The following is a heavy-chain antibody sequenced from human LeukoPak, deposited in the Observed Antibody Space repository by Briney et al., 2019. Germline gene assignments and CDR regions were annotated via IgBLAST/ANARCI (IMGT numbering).Heavy chain of an antibody. Sequence: PGGSLRLSCEASGSTFDKYAVSWVRQAPGKGLEWVSTIGISAGSTYYADAVKGRFTISRDNSKNTLYLQMNSLRAEDRALYYCARRLCSGGSCSSFDYWGQGTLVTVSS. CDR1: GSTFDKYA. D-gene: IGHD2-15*01. CDR3: ARRLCSGGSCSSFDY. J-gene: IGHJ4*02. V-gene: IGHV3-23*01. CDR2: IGISAGST.